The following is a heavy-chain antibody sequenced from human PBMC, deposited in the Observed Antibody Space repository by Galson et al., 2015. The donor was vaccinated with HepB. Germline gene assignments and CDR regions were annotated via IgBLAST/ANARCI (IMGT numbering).Heavy chain of an antibody. CDR3: ARDPGYIQREGYFDS. Sequence: SLRLSCAASGFTFSKYYMSWIRHTPGKGLECVSYISGSSGYTHYAESVKGRFTISRDSAKNSLYLQMHSLRAEDTAVYYCARDPGYIQREGYFDSWGLGTLVTVSS. J-gene: IGHJ4*02. V-gene: IGHV3-11*06. D-gene: IGHD5-24*01. CDR1: GFTFSKYY. CDR2: ISGSSGYT.